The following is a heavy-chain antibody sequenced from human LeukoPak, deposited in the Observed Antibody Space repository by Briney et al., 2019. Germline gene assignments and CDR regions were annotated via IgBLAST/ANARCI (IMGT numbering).Heavy chain of an antibody. CDR3: ARDEQDHVSSGTRVDP. CDR1: GGSISSSSYY. CDR2: IYYSGST. Sequence: PSETLSLTCTVSGGSISSSSYYWGWIRQPPGKGLEWIGSIYYSGSTYYNPSLKSRVTVSVDTSKNQFSLKLSSVTAADTAVYYCARDEQDHVSSGTRVDPWGQGTLVTLSS. J-gene: IGHJ5*02. D-gene: IGHD6-25*01. V-gene: IGHV4-39*07.